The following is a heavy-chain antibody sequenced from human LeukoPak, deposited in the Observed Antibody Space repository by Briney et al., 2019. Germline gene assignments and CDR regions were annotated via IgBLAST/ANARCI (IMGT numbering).Heavy chain of an antibody. CDR1: GFTFSSYA. Sequence: GGSLRPSCAASGFTFSSYAMSWVRQAPGKGLEWVSAISGPAGSWDYADSVKGRLTISRDNSKNTLFLQMNSLRAEDTAIYYCAKKVGLVSAPLYYFDVWGQGTLVTVSS. D-gene: IGHD5/OR15-5a*01. CDR2: ISGPAGSW. CDR3: AKKVGLVSAPLYYFDV. J-gene: IGHJ4*02. V-gene: IGHV3-23*01.